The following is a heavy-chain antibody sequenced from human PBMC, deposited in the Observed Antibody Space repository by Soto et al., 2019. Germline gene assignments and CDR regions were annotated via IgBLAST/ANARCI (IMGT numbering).Heavy chain of an antibody. V-gene: IGHV3-30*03. J-gene: IGHJ4*02. D-gene: IGHD2-21*02. CDR1: GFIFRDYL. CDR3: ARVATRLQSMEVLEY. CDR2: LSFDGTAE. Sequence: QVQLVESGGGVVQPGTSLRLSCKASGFIFRDYLIHWVSQAPGKGLEWLAVLSFDGTAEYYADSTRGRFTISRDIPKSTTYLVINNVRRDDTAMYYCARVATRLQSMEVLEYWGQGTLVTVPS.